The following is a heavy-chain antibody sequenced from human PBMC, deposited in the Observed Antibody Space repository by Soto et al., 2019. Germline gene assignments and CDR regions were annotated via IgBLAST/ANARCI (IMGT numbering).Heavy chain of an antibody. J-gene: IGHJ4*02. Sequence: HPGGSLRLSCAASEFTITSDVMHWVRQAPGKGLEWVAVISYDGSNKYYADSVKGRFTISRDNSKNTLYLQMNSLRAEDTAVYYCARDAWPYYDSSGYVDYWGQGTLVNVSS. CDR1: EFTITSDV. CDR3: ARDAWPYYDSSGYVDY. V-gene: IGHV3-30-3*01. CDR2: ISYDGSNK. D-gene: IGHD3-22*01.